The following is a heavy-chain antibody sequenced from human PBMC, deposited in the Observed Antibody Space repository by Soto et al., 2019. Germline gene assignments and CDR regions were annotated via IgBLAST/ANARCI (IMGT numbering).Heavy chain of an antibody. CDR3: ARVYGDSRSSLDY. Sequence: PGGSLRLSCAASGFTFSSYAMSWVRQAPGKGLEWVSAISGSGGSTYYADSVKGRFTISRDNSKNTLYLQMNSLRAEDTALYYCARVYGDSRSSLDYWGQGTLVTVSS. V-gene: IGHV3-23*01. CDR1: GFTFSSYA. J-gene: IGHJ4*02. CDR2: ISGSGGST. D-gene: IGHD4-17*01.